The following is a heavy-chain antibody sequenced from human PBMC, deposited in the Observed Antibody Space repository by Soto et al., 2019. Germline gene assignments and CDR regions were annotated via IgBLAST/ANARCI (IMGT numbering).Heavy chain of an antibody. Sequence: ASVKVSCKASGYTFTGHYIHWVRQAPEQGPEWMGEIGPESGATRYAQKFQGRVTMTRDTSITTVYMELNNLSPDDTAVYYCGRGRSGQIVVFYWGQGAPVTVSS. D-gene: IGHD1-26*01. CDR3: GRGRSGQIVVFY. V-gene: IGHV1-2*02. CDR2: IGPESGAT. J-gene: IGHJ4*02. CDR1: GYTFTGHY.